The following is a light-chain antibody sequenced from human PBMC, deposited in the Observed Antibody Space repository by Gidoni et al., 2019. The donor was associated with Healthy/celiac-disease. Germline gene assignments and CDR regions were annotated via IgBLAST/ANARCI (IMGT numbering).Light chain of an antibody. J-gene: IGKJ2*01. CDR3: QRRDT. V-gene: IGKV3-11*01. CDR1: QSISSF. Sequence: EIVLTQSPATLSLSPGERATLSCRASQSISSFLAWYHQKPGQAPRLLIYDASNRATGIPARFSGSGSGTDFTLTISSLEPEDFAVYYCQRRDTFGQGTKLEIK. CDR2: DAS.